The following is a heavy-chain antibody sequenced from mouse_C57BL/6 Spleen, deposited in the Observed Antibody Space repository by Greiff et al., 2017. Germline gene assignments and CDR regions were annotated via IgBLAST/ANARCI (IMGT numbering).Heavy chain of an antibody. V-gene: IGHV5-12*01. CDR2: ISNGGGST. CDR1: GFTFSDYY. J-gene: IGHJ2*01. CDR3: ASSHYYGSSMDY. Sequence: DVQLQESGGGLVQPGGSLKLSCAASGFTFSDYYMYWVRQTPEKRLEWVAYISNGGGSTYYPDTVKGRFTISRDNAKNTLYLQMIRLKSEDTAMYYCASSHYYGSSMDYWGQGTTLTVSS. D-gene: IGHD1-1*01.